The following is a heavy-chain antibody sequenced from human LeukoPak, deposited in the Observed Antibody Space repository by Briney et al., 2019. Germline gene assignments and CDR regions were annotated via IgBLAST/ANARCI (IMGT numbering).Heavy chain of an antibody. CDR3: ARRGCSNTSCYGYYFDY. CDR2: IYPGDSDT. Sequence: GESLKISCKGSEYSFTSYWIGWVRQMPGKGLEWMGVIYPGDSDTRYSPSFQGQVTISADKSINTAYLQWGSLKASDIAMYYCARRGCSNTSCYGYYFDYWGQGTLVTVSS. D-gene: IGHD2-2*01. J-gene: IGHJ4*02. V-gene: IGHV5-51*01. CDR1: EYSFTSYW.